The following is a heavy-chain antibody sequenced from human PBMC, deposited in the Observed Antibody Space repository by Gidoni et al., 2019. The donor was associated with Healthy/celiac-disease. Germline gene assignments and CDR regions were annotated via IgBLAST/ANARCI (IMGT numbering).Heavy chain of an antibody. Sequence: QVQLQESGPALVKPSQTLSLTCPVSGGSISSGGYYCSWIRQHPGKGLEWIGYIYYSGSTYYNPSLKSRVTISVDTSKNQFSLKLSSVTAADTAVYYCARIHSTKMYSSGWYFDYWGQGTLVTVSS. CDR1: GGSISSGGYY. CDR2: IYYSGST. CDR3: ARIHSTKMYSSGWYFDY. D-gene: IGHD6-19*01. J-gene: IGHJ4*02. V-gene: IGHV4-31*03.